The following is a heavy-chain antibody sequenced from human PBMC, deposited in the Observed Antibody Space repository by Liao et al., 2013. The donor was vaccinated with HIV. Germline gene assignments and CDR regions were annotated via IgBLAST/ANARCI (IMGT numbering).Heavy chain of an antibody. D-gene: IGHD4-11*01. V-gene: IGHV4-59*01. CDR2: IYYSGST. Sequence: QVQLQESGPGLVKPSETLSLTCTVSGGSISSYYWSWIRQPPGKGLEWIGYIYYSGSTNYNPSLKSRVTISVDTSKNQFSLKLSSVTAADTAVYYCARGDYSNYVQDYWGQGTLVTVSS. J-gene: IGHJ4*02. CDR3: ARGDYSNYVQDY. CDR1: GGSISSYY.